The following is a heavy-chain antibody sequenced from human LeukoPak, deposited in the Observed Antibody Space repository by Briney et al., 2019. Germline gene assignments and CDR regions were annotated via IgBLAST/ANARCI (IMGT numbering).Heavy chain of an antibody. CDR2: INHSGST. CDR1: GGSFSGYY. Sequence: SETLSLTCAVYGGSFSGYYWSWIRQPPGKGLEWIGEINHSGSTNYNPSLKSRVTISVDTSKNQFSLKLSSVTAADTAVYYCARQWGVMDYWGQGTLVTVSS. J-gene: IGHJ4*02. D-gene: IGHD3-16*01. CDR3: ARQWGVMDY. V-gene: IGHV4-34*01.